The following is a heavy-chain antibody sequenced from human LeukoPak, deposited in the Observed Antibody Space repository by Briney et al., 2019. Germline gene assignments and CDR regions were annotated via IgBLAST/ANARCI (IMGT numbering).Heavy chain of an antibody. CDR3: ARHEYSGSYYGLSWFDP. D-gene: IGHD1-26*01. CDR2: IYYSGST. CDR1: GGSISSSGYY. J-gene: IGHJ5*02. V-gene: IGHV4-39*01. Sequence: SETLSLTCTVPGGSISSSGYYWGWIRQPPGKGLEWIASIYYSGSTYYNPSLKSRVAISVDTSKNQLSLKLSSLTAADTAVYYCARHEYSGSYYGLSWFDPWDQGTLVTVSS.